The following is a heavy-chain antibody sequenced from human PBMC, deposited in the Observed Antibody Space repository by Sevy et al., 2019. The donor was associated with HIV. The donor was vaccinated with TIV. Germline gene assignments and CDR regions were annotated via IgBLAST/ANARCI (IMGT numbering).Heavy chain of an antibody. CDR3: ARGGDFLLTD. V-gene: IGHV3-30*02. CDR2: IRYDGTRK. J-gene: IGHJ4*02. D-gene: IGHD2-21*01. Sequence: GSLRLSCAASGFTFSDYSMHWVRQAPGKGLEWVAFIRYDGTRKDYADSVKGRFTISRDNSKKTLFLQMNSLRAEDTAVYYCARGGDFLLTDWGQGVLVTVSS. CDR1: GFTFSDYS.